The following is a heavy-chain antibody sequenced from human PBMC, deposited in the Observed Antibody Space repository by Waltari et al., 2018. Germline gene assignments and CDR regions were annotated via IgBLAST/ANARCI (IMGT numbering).Heavy chain of an antibody. J-gene: IGHJ6*02. CDR3: ARVRAAAGNYYYYGMDV. D-gene: IGHD6-13*01. CDR2: INAGNGNT. Sequence: QVQLVQSGAEVKKPGASVKVSCKASGYTFTSYAMHWVRQAPGQRLEWMGWINAGNGNTKYSQQFQGRVTITRDTSASTADMELSSLRSEDTAVYYCARVRAAAGNYYYYGMDVWGQGTTVTVSS. V-gene: IGHV1-3*01. CDR1: GYTFTSYA.